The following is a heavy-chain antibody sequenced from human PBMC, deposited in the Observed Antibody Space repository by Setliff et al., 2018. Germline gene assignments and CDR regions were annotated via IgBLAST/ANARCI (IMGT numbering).Heavy chain of an antibody. CDR1: GYSISSGHY. V-gene: IGHV4-38-2*02. J-gene: IGHJ6*04. Sequence: SETLSLTCTVSGYSISSGHYWGWIRQSPGKGLDWIGSIFHTGAAYYNPSLESRFTISVDTSKNQFSLKLSSVTAADTAVYYCAREVGYYDSSGYPDVWGKGTTVTVSS. CDR2: IFHTGAA. CDR3: AREVGYYDSSGYPDV. D-gene: IGHD3-22*01.